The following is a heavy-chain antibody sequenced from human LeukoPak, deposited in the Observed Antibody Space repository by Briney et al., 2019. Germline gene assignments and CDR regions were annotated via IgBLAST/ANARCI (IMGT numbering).Heavy chain of an antibody. Sequence: NASETLSLTCAVYGGSFSGYYWSWIRQPPGKGLEWIGEINHSGSTNYNPSLKSRVTISVDTSKNQFSLKLSSVTAADTAVYYCARGRSSVRTMIVVVTRINWFDPWGQGTLVTVFS. CDR3: ARGRSSVRTMIVVVTRINWFDP. J-gene: IGHJ5*02. CDR1: GGSFSGYY. V-gene: IGHV4-34*01. CDR2: INHSGST. D-gene: IGHD3-22*01.